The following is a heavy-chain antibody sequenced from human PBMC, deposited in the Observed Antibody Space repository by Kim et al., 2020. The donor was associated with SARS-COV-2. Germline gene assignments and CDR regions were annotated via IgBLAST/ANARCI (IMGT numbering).Heavy chain of an antibody. CDR3: ASSVAGPNTLLDY. D-gene: IGHD6-19*01. J-gene: IGHJ4*02. CDR2: INHSGST. V-gene: IGHV4-34*01. CDR1: GGSFSGYY. Sequence: SETLSLTCAVYGGSFSGYYWSWIRQPPGKGLEWIGEINHSGSTNYNPSLKSRVTISVDTSKNQFSLKLSSVTAADTAVYYCASSVAGPNTLLDYWGQGTLVTVSS.